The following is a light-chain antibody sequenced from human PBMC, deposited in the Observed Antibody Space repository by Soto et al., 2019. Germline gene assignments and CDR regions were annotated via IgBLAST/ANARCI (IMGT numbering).Light chain of an antibody. Sequence: QSALTQPASVSGSPGQSITISCSGTSSDVVNSYNWVSWYQQHPGKAPKLMVYDVSNRPSGISNRFSGSKSGNTASLTISGLQPEDEADYYCCSYTITSTYGFGTGTKVTVL. CDR1: SSDVVNSYNW. J-gene: IGLJ1*01. CDR3: CSYTITSTYG. CDR2: DVS. V-gene: IGLV2-14*01.